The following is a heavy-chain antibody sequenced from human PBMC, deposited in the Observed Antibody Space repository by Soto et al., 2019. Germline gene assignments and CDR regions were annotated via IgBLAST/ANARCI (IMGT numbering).Heavy chain of an antibody. CDR1: GGTFSSYA. J-gene: IGHJ6*02. CDR3: ARRELTIFGVVINYYYYGMDV. Sequence: GASVKVSCKASGGTFSSYAISWVRQAPGQGLEWMGGIIPIFGTANYAQKFQGRVTITADESTSTAYMELSSLRSEDTAVYYCARRELTIFGVVINYYYYGMDVWGQGTTVTVSS. CDR2: IIPIFGTA. V-gene: IGHV1-69*13. D-gene: IGHD3-3*01.